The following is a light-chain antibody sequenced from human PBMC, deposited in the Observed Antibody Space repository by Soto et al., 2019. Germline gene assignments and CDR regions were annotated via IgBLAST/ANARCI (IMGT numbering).Light chain of an antibody. Sequence: DIQMTQSPSSVSASVGDTVTITCRASQDILSWLAWYQQKPGEAPRLLIYASSNLQSGVPSRFSGSRSGTDVTLTISSLQPEDFATYYCQQANTFPITFGPGNRLDIK. V-gene: IGKV1-12*01. J-gene: IGKJ3*01. CDR2: ASS. CDR1: QDILSW. CDR3: QQANTFPIT.